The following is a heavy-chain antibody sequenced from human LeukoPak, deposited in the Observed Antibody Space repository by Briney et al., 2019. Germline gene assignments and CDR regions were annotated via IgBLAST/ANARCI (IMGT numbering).Heavy chain of an antibody. Sequence: GGSLRLSCAASGFSFSTHTMNWVRQAPGKGLEWVSSISGRGTYIHYADSVRGRFTISRDNAKNSLYLQMNSLRAEDTAVYYCARVDYWGQGTLVTVSS. CDR2: ISGRGTYI. V-gene: IGHV3-21*01. J-gene: IGHJ4*02. CDR3: ARVDY. CDR1: GFSFSTHT.